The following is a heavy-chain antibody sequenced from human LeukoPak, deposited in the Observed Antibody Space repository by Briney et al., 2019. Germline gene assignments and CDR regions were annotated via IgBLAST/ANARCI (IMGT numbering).Heavy chain of an antibody. CDR3: ARQTESYYFDY. Sequence: SETLSLTCTVSGGSISSYYWSWIRQSPGKGLEWIGYIYYSGRTNYNPSLKSRVTISVDTSKNQFSLKLSSVTAADTAVYHCARQTESYYFDYWGQGTLVTVSS. D-gene: IGHD1-14*01. J-gene: IGHJ4*02. CDR1: GGSISSYY. V-gene: IGHV4-59*08. CDR2: IYYSGRT.